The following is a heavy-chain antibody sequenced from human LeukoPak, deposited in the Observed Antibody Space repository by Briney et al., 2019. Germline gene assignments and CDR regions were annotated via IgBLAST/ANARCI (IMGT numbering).Heavy chain of an antibody. J-gene: IGHJ4*02. D-gene: IGHD3-10*01. CDR3: ARDRGSGSYYTGGTFDY. Sequence: GGSLRLSCAASGFTFSSYAMHWVRQAPGKGLEYVSAISSNGGSTYYANSVKGRFTISRDNSKNSLYLQMNSLRAEDTAVYYCARDRGSGSYYTGGTFDYWGQGTLVTVSS. V-gene: IGHV3-64*01. CDR1: GFTFSSYA. CDR2: ISSNGGST.